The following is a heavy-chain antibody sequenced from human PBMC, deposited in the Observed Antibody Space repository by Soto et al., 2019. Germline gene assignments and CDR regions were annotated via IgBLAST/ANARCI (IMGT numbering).Heavy chain of an antibody. CDR2: ISAYNGNT. D-gene: IGHD2-15*01. Sequence: ASVKVSCKASGYTFTSYGISWVRQAPGQGLEWMGWISAYNGNTNYAQKLQGRVTMTTDTSTSTAYMELRSLRSDDTAVYYCARDNPDCSGGSCYSGDYYYGMDVWGQGTMVTVSS. CDR1: GYTFTSYG. V-gene: IGHV1-18*04. J-gene: IGHJ6*02. CDR3: ARDNPDCSGGSCYSGDYYYGMDV.